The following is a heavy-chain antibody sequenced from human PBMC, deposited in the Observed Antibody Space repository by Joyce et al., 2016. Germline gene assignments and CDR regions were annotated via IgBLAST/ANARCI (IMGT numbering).Heavy chain of an antibody. D-gene: IGHD1-14*01. CDR1: GGAFSNFT. CDR2: IIPFFGAA. CDR3: ARGGTSSDHFFFYTLDI. V-gene: IGHV1-69*12. J-gene: IGHJ6*02. Sequence: QVLLVQSGATVKRPGSSLKVSCKSSGGAFSNFTVNWVRQAPGQHLEWMGGIIPFFGAAKYAEHFQGIVTLTADLSTRTAFMELSSLTSADTAVYYCARGGTSSDHFFFYTLDIWGPGTTVIVSS.